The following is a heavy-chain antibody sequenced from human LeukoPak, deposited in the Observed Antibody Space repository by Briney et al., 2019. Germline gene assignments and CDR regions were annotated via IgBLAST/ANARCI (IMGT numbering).Heavy chain of an antibody. J-gene: IGHJ6*03. Sequence: SETLSLTCSVSGASVNNYFLTWVRQPPGKGLEWIGLIDNRGATYYNPSLTSRASISVDASKNGFSLNLRSVAPADTAVYYCARGDESTGHHLTYSYYMDVWGKGITVTVS. D-gene: IGHD2-8*02. CDR3: ARGDESTGHHLTYSYYMDV. CDR2: IDNRGAT. CDR1: GASVNNYF. V-gene: IGHV4-59*02.